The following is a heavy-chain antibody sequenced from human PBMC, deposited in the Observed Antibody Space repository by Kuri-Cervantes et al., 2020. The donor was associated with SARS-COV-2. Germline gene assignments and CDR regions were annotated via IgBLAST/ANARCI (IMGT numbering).Heavy chain of an antibody. CDR2: ISSTSSYI. CDR3: ARDCSSPYKYYYYYYMDV. D-gene: IGHD6-13*01. J-gene: IGHJ6*03. Sequence: GESLKISCAASGFSFSNYAMNWVRQAPGKGLEWVSSISSTSSYIYYADSVKGRFTISRDNAKNSLYLQMNSLRAEDTAVYYCARDCSSPYKYYYYYYMDVWGKGTTVTVSS. V-gene: IGHV3-21*01. CDR1: GFSFSNYA.